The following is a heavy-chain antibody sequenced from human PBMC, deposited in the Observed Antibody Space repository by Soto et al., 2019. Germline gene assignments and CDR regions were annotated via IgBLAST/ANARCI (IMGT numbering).Heavy chain of an antibody. V-gene: IGHV4-39*01. Sequence: PSETLSLTCTATGDSITSTDYYWGWIRQPPGKGLEWVASIYYSGSTYHNPSLKSRVTISVDTSKNQFSLKVTSVTAADTAVYYCARHWRTGYSTVFGVVRGWFDPWGQGTLVTVSS. CDR3: ARHWRTGYSTVFGVVRGWFDP. CDR1: GDSITSTDYY. CDR2: IYYSGST. J-gene: IGHJ5*02. D-gene: IGHD3-3*01.